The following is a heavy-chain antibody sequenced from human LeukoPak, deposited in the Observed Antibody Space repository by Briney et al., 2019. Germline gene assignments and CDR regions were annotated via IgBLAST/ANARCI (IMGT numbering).Heavy chain of an antibody. D-gene: IGHD2-21*02. CDR2: INPNSGGT. V-gene: IGHV1-2*02. CDR1: GYTFTGYY. CDR3: AREGGAIVVVTATKNGEDY. Sequence: GASVKVSCKASGYTFTGYYMHWVRQAPGQGLEWMGWINPNSGGTNYAQKFQGRVTMTRDTSISTAYMELSRLRSDDTAVYYCAREGGAIVVVTATKNGEDYWGQGTLVTVSS. J-gene: IGHJ4*02.